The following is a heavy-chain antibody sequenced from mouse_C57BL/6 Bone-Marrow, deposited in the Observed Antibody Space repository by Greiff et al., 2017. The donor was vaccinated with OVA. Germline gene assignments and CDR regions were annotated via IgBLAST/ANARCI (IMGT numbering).Heavy chain of an antibody. D-gene: IGHD1-1*01. Sequence: QVQLQQPGAELVKPGASVKMSSKASGYTFTSYWITWVKQRPGQGLEWIGDIYPGSGSTNYNEKFKSKATLTVDTSSSTAYMQLSSLTSEDSAVYYCARDYYGSSYHYFDYWGQGTTLTVSS. V-gene: IGHV1-55*01. J-gene: IGHJ2*01. CDR3: ARDYYGSSYHYFDY. CDR2: IYPGSGST. CDR1: GYTFTSYW.